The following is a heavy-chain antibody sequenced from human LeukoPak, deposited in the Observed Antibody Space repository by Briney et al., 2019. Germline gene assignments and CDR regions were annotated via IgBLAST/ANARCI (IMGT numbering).Heavy chain of an antibody. CDR2: INPNSGGT. D-gene: IGHD4-23*01. CDR1: RYTFTRYY. Sequence: GASVKVSCKASRYTFTRYYMHWVPQAPGQGLEWMGWINPNSGGTNYAKKFQGRVTMTRDTSISTAYMELSRLRSEDTAVYYCARDNSVEDTAWWFDPWGQGTLVTVSS. CDR3: ARDNSVEDTAWWFDP. V-gene: IGHV1-2*02. J-gene: IGHJ5*02.